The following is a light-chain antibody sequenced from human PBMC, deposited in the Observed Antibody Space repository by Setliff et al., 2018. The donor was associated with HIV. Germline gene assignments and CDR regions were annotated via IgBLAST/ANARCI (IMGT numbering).Light chain of an antibody. J-gene: IGLJ1*01. CDR1: RSNIGRNS. CDR3: QSYDKSMSGYV. V-gene: IGLV1-40*03. CDR2: ADS. Sequence: QSALTQPPSASGTPGQRVTISCSGSRSNIGRNSVTWYQQFPGAAPKLLIYADSSRASGVPDRFSASRSGASASLAITGLQAEDEADYYCQSYDKSMSGYVLGSGTKVTVL.